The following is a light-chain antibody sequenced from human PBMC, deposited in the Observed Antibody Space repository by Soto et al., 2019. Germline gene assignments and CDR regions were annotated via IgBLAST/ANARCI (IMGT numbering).Light chain of an antibody. CDR3: SSYAGSRTLV. V-gene: IGLV2-23*01. CDR2: EGK. J-gene: IGLJ2*01. Sequence: QSVLTQPASVSGSPGQSITISCTGTSSDVGSYDLVSWYQQHPGKAPKLIIFEGKKRPSGLSNRFSGSRSGNTASLTISGLQAEDEAHYYCSSYAGSRTLVFGGGTQLTVL. CDR1: SSDVGSYDL.